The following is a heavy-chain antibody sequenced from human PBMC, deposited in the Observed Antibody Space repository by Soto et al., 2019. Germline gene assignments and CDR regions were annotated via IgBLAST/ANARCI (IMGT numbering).Heavy chain of an antibody. Sequence: GGSLRLSCAASGFTFSNAWMSWVRQAPGKGLEWVGRIKSKTDGGTTDYAAPVKGRFTISRDDSKNTLYLQMNSLKTEETAVYYCTPVLDGGAFDIWGQGTMVTVSS. CDR2: IKSKTDGGTT. D-gene: IGHD3-16*01. J-gene: IGHJ3*02. CDR1: GFTFSNAW. V-gene: IGHV3-15*01. CDR3: TPVLDGGAFDI.